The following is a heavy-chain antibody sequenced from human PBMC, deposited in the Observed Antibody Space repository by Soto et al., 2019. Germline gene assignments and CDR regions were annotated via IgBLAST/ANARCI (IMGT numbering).Heavy chain of an antibody. CDR3: ARDWRREWLEGVDAFDI. CDR1: GFTFSSYW. Sequence: ESGGGLVQPGGSLRLSCAASGFTFSSYWMSWVRQAPGKGLEWVANIKQDGSEKYYVDSVKGRFTISRDNAKNSLYLQMNSLRAEDTAVYYCARDWRREWLEGVDAFDIWGQGTMVTVSS. D-gene: IGHD3-3*01. CDR2: IKQDGSEK. J-gene: IGHJ3*02. V-gene: IGHV3-7*01.